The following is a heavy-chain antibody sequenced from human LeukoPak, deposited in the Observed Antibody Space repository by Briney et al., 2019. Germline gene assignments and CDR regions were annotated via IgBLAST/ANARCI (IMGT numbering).Heavy chain of an antibody. V-gene: IGHV3-74*01. D-gene: IGHD2/OR15-2a*01. CDR3: ARDAFLRDLDK. CDR2: INSDGSST. Sequence: GGSLRLSCVASGFTLNNYWMHWVRQVPGKGMEWVSRINSDGSSTSYADSVKGRFTISRDNAQSTLYLQMNSLRDEDTAVYFCARDAFLRDLDKWGQGTLVTVSS. J-gene: IGHJ4*02. CDR1: GFTLNNYW.